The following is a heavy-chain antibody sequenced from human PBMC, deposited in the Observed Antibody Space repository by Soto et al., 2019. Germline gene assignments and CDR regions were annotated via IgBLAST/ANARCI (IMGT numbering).Heavy chain of an antibody. CDR3: ARHYSSGSRNWFDP. CDR1: GGSINSSSYF. CDR2: IYYSGST. J-gene: IGHJ5*02. Sequence: PSETLSLTCSVSGGSINSSSYFWGWVRQPPGKGLEWIGSIYYSGSTYYNPSLRSRVTISVDTSKNQFSLKLSSVTTADTAVFYCARHYSSGSRNWFDPWGQGTLVTVSS. D-gene: IGHD6-19*01. V-gene: IGHV4-39*01.